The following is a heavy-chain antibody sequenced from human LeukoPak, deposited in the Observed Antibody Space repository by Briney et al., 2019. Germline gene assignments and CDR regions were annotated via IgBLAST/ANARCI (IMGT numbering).Heavy chain of an antibody. CDR3: ARVLESEAAAGDL. V-gene: IGHV3-21*01. Sequence: GGSLRLSCAASGFTVNDYYMSWVRQAPGKGLEWVSSISSSSSYIYYADSVKGRFTISRDNAKNSLYLQMNSLRAEDTAVYYCARVLESEAAAGDLWGQGTLVTVSS. D-gene: IGHD6-13*01. J-gene: IGHJ4*02. CDR1: GFTVNDYY. CDR2: ISSSSSYI.